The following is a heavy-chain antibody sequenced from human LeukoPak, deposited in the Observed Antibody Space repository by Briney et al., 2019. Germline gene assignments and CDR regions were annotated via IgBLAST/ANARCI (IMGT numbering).Heavy chain of an antibody. CDR2: IFTSGST. D-gene: IGHD2-21*01. J-gene: IGHJ5*02. Sequence: PSAPLSLTCTVSGGSISSYCWSWVRQPPGKGLEWIGYIFTSGSTDYNPSLKSRVTMSVDTSKNQLSMELRFLTAADTAVYYCATSHDVKTAPYDLWGQGTLVTVSS. CDR1: GGSISSYC. V-gene: IGHV4-4*09. CDR3: ATSHDVKTAPYDL.